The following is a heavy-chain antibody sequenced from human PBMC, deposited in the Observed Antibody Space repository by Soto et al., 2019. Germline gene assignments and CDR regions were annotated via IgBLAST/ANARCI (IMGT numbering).Heavy chain of an antibody. CDR2: ISGSGGST. Sequence: PGGSLRLSCAASGFTFSSYAMSWVRQAPGKGLEWVSAISGSGGSTYYADSVKGRFTISRDNSKNTLYLQMNSLRAEDTAVYYCAKVGDYSNYSIRPRMRYYFDYWGQGTLVTVSS. V-gene: IGHV3-23*01. CDR1: GFTFSSYA. J-gene: IGHJ4*02. D-gene: IGHD4-4*01. CDR3: AKVGDYSNYSIRPRMRYYFDY.